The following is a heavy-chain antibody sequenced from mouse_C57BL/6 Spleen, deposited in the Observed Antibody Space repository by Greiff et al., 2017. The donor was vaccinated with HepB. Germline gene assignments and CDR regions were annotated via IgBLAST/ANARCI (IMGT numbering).Heavy chain of an antibody. D-gene: IGHD3-3*01. CDR3: ARLRGRYGDFDV. Sequence: VQLQQSGAELVRPGTSVKLSCKASGYTFTSYWMHWVKQRPGQGLEWIGVIDPSDSYTNYNQKFKGKATLTVDTSSSTAYMQLSSLTSEDSAVYYCARLRGRYGDFDVWGTGTTVTVSS. CDR1: GYTFTSYW. J-gene: IGHJ1*03. V-gene: IGHV1-59*01. CDR2: IDPSDSYT.